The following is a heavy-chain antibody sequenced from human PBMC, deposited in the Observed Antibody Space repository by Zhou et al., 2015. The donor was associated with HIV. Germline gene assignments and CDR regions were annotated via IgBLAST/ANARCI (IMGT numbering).Heavy chain of an antibody. CDR2: IIPIFGTA. D-gene: IGHD2-2*01. J-gene: IGHJ6*03. Sequence: QVQLVQSGAEVKKPGSSVKVSCKASGGTFSSYAISWVRQAPGQGLEWMGGIIPIFGTANYAQKFQGRVTITADESTSTAYMELSSLRSEDTAVYYCARDVPGPAATDYYYYYYMDVWGKGTTVTVSS. CDR1: GGTFSSYA. V-gene: IGHV1-69*01. CDR3: ARDVPGPAATDYYYYYYMDV.